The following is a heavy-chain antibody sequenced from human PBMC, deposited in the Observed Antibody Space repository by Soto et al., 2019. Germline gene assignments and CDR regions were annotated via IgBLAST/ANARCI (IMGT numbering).Heavy chain of an antibody. CDR2: IYPGVSDT. V-gene: IGHV5-51*01. CDR3: AKVSGDSGGYYGDRIDY. Sequence: GESLKISCKGSGYSFTSYWIGWVRQMPCKCLEWMWIIYPGVSDTRYSPSFQGQVTISADKSISTAYLQWSSLKASDTAVYYCAKVSGDSGGYYGDRIDYWGQGTLVTVSS. D-gene: IGHD3-22*01. CDR1: GYSFTSYW. J-gene: IGHJ4*02.